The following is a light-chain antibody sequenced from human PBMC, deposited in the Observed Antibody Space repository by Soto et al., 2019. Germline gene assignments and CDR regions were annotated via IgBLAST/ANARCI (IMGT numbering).Light chain of an antibody. J-gene: IGLJ3*02. Sequence: QSVLTQAPSASGTPGQRVTISCSGSSSNIGSNTVTWYQQVPGTAPKLLIYSNDQRPSGVPDRFSGSKSGTSASLAIAGLQSEDEADYYCVAWDDSLNGWVFGGGTKVTVL. CDR3: VAWDDSLNGWV. CDR2: SND. V-gene: IGLV1-44*01. CDR1: SSNIGSNT.